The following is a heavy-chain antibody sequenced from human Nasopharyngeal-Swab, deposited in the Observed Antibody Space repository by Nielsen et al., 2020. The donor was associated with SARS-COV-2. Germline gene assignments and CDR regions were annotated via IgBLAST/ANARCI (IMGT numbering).Heavy chain of an antibody. CDR3: ARPRITAVTSRSYYFDY. CDR2: IKQDGSEK. CDR1: GFTFSSYW. J-gene: IGHJ4*02. V-gene: IGHV3-7*01. D-gene: IGHD4-17*01. Sequence: GSRKISCAASGFTFSSYWMSWVRQAPGKGLEWVANIKQDGSEKYYVDSVKGRFTISRDNAKNSLYLQMNSLRAEDTAVYYCARPRITAVTSRSYYFDYWGQGTLVTVSS.